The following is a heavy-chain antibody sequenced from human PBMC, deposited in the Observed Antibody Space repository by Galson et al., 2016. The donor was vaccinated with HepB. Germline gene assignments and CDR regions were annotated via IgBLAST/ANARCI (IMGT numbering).Heavy chain of an antibody. CDR3: ARDLSGPDH. J-gene: IGHJ4*02. Sequence: SLRLSCAVSGFTFRNHQMHWIRQVPGKGLMWVARIEGDGTSPIYAASVKGRFTISSDSAENTVYLQMNRLRAEDTALYYFARDLSGPDHWGQGTLVTVSP. V-gene: IGHV3-74*01. CDR2: IEGDGTSP. CDR1: GFTFRNHQ.